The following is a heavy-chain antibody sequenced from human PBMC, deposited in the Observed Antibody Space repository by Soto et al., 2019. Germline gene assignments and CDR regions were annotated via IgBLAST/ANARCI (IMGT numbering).Heavy chain of an antibody. CDR3: AKDYSPLYYYGSGSYYNPQFDY. J-gene: IGHJ4*02. CDR2: ISGSGGST. Sequence: PGGSLRLSWAASGFTFSSYAMSWVRQATGKGLEWVSAISGSGGSTYYADSVKGRFTISRDNSKNTLYLQMNSLRAEDTAVYYCAKDYSPLYYYGSGSYYNPQFDYWGQGTLVTVSS. CDR1: GFTFSSYA. V-gene: IGHV3-23*01. D-gene: IGHD3-10*01.